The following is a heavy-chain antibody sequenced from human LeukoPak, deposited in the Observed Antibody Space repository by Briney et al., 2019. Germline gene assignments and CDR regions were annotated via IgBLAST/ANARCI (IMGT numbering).Heavy chain of an antibody. J-gene: IGHJ4*02. CDR3: ARVRYYGSAHPDY. V-gene: IGHV3-11*04. CDR2: ISSSGSTI. Sequence: GGSLRLSCAASGFTFSDYYMSWIRQAPGKGLEWVSYISSSGSTIYYADSVKGRFTISRDNAKNSLYLHMNSLRAEDTAVYYCARVRYYGSAHPDYWGQGTLVTVSS. CDR1: GFTFSDYY. D-gene: IGHD3-10*01.